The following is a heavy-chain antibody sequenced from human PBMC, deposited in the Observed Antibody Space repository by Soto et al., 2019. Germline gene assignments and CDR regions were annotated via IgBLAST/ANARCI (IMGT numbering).Heavy chain of an antibody. CDR2: IWIDGRDT. CDR3: ARDDYGMDV. J-gene: IGHJ6*02. Sequence: QVQLGESGGDVVQPGRSLRLSCAAGGFTFSNYHMHWVRQAPGKGLEWVAVIWIDGRDTYYANSVKGPFTVSRDNSKNTLYLQLSSLRAEDTALYYCARDDYGMDVWGQGTTVTVSS. V-gene: IGHV3-33*01. CDR1: GFTFSNYH.